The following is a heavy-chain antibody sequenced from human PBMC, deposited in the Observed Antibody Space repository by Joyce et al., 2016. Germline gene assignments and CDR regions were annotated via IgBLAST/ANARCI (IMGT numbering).Heavy chain of an antibody. V-gene: IGHV3-33*01. CDR1: GFTFRNVG. Sequence: QVQLVESGGGVVQPGRSMRLSCAASGFTFRNVGRHWVRLAPGKGLVWVAFIWHDGSGKYYGDSLKGRFTISRDNSKNTRDLQMNSLRVEDTAVYYCVRDQGWELPPDYWGQGTLVTVSS. D-gene: IGHD4-23*01. J-gene: IGHJ4*02. CDR3: VRDQGWELPPDY. CDR2: IWHDGSGK.